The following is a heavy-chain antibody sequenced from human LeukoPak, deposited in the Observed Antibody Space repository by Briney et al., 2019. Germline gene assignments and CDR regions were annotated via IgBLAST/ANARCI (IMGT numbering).Heavy chain of an antibody. Sequence: GGSLRLSCAASGFTVSIDFMGWVRQTPGKGPQWLSLISAGGSTYYADSVKGRFIISRDTSKNALYLQMNSLRVEDTAVYYCAKGRGAVWGQGTTVTVSS. CDR3: AKGRGAV. V-gene: IGHV3-66*01. CDR2: ISAGGST. D-gene: IGHD3-10*01. CDR1: GFTVSIDF. J-gene: IGHJ6*02.